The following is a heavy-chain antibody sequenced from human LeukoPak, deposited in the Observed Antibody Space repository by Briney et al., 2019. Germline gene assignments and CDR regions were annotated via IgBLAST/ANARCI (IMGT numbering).Heavy chain of an antibody. CDR3: AKDLSGSYYETPIYYYGMDV. J-gene: IGHJ6*02. CDR2: IRSSSNII. D-gene: IGHD3-10*01. CDR1: GFTFSSYS. V-gene: IGHV3-48*04. Sequence: PGGSLRLSCAASGFTFSSYSMNWVRQAPGKGLEWVSYIRSSSNIIYYADSVKGRFTISRDNTKNSLYLQMNSLRAEDTAVYYCAKDLSGSYYETPIYYYGMDVWGQGTTVTVSS.